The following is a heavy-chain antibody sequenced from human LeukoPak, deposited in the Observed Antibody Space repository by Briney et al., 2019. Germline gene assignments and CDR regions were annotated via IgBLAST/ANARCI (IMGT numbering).Heavy chain of an antibody. CDR1: GFSFSNAW. V-gene: IGHV3-15*01. CDR2: IRSKTDGGTT. Sequence: GGSLRLSCAASGFSFSNAWMSWVRQAPGKGLDWVGRIRSKTDGGTTDYAAAAKGRFIISRDDSRNMVYLQMNSLKTEDTAVYYCTTWTDLYDYWGQGTLVTVSS. J-gene: IGHJ4*02. D-gene: IGHD3/OR15-3a*01. CDR3: TTWTDLYDY.